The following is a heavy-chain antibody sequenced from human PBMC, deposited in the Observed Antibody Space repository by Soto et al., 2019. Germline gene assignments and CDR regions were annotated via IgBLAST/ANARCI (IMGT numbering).Heavy chain of an antibody. CDR1: GFTFSSYW. J-gene: IGHJ6*02. D-gene: IGHD1-7*01. CDR3: ARSGTSNSGMDV. Sequence: PGGSLRLSCAASGFTFSSYWMSWVRQAPGKGLEWVSSIKSDGSEKTYADSVKGRFTISRDNAQNTLFLQMNSLRAEDTAVYYCARSGTSNSGMDVWGRGTTVTVSS. V-gene: IGHV3-7*01. CDR2: IKSDGSEK.